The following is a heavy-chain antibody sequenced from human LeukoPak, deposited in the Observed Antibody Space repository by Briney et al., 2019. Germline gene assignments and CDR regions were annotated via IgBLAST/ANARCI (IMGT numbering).Heavy chain of an antibody. Sequence: PGGSLRLSCSASGFTFSRYSMNWVRQAPGKGLKWVSSISSGSSYRYYADSMKGRFTISRDNAKNSLYLQMNSLRAEDTAVYYCAGSDTIGYTPREWDYWYFDLWGRGALVSVSS. J-gene: IGHJ2*01. V-gene: IGHV3-21*01. CDR2: ISSGSSYR. CDR1: GFTFSRYS. D-gene: IGHD3-16*02. CDR3: AGSDTIGYTPREWDYWYFDL.